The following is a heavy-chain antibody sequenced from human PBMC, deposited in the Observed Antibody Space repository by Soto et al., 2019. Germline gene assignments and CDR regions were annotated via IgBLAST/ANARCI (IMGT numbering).Heavy chain of an antibody. CDR3: ARDTEVSGSYWGYYYYYYGMDV. Sequence: KTSETLSLTCAVSGCSISSGYYWGWIRQPPGKGLEWIGSIYHSGSTYYNPSLKSRVTISVDTSKNQFSLKLSSVTAADTAVYYCARDTEVSGSYWGYYYYYYGMDVWGQGTTVTVSS. J-gene: IGHJ6*02. CDR1: GCSISSGYY. CDR2: IYHSGST. D-gene: IGHD1-26*01. V-gene: IGHV4-38-2*02.